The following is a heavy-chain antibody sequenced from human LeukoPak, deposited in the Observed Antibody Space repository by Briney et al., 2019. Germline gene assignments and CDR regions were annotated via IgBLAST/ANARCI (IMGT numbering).Heavy chain of an antibody. D-gene: IGHD4-17*01. Sequence: WPGGSLRLSCAASGFTFDDYGMSWVRQAPGKGLEWVSGINWNGGSTGYADSVKGRFTISRDNAKNSLYLQMNSLRAEDTALYYCARVYGYGDYGYYYYYMDVWGKGTTVTVSS. CDR1: GFTFDDYG. CDR2: INWNGGST. J-gene: IGHJ6*03. V-gene: IGHV3-20*04. CDR3: ARVYGYGDYGYYYYYMDV.